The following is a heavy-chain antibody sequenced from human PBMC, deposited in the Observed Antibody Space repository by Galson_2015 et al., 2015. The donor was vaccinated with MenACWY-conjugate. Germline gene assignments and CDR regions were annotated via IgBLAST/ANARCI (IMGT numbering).Heavy chain of an antibody. D-gene: IGHD1-26*01. CDR3: ARDGGGGTPFDC. V-gene: IGHV3-74*03. J-gene: IGHJ4*02. CDR1: GFTIGRYW. Sequence: SLRLSCAASGFTIGRYWIHWVRQVPGKGPVWISCITDDATNTEFADSVKGRFALSRDNARNTVYLQMNSLTAEDTAVYYCARDGGGGTPFDCWGQGTLVTVSS. CDR2: ITDDATNT.